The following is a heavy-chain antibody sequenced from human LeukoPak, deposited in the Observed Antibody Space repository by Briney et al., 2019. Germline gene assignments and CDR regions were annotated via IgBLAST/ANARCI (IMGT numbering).Heavy chain of an antibody. V-gene: IGHV3-23*01. CDR1: GFTFSSCT. CDR2: ISGDGTRT. Sequence: GGSLRLSCAASGFTFSSCTMNWVRQAPGKGLEWVSAISGDGTRTYYADSVKGRFTISRDNSKNTLYLEMSSLRVEDTAIYYCAKWPEGAMDYFDYWGQGTLVTVSS. J-gene: IGHJ4*02. D-gene: IGHD3-16*01. CDR3: AKWPEGAMDYFDY.